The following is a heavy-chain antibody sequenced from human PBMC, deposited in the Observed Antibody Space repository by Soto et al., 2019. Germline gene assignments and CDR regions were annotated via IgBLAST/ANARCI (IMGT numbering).Heavy chain of an antibody. CDR1: GGTFSSYA. CDR3: AKDRSEYLYGYYHYGMDV. J-gene: IGHJ6*02. D-gene: IGHD3-10*01. V-gene: IGHV1-69*13. Sequence: ASVKVSCKASGGTFSSYAISWVRQAPGQGLEWMGGIIPIFGTANYAQKFQGRVTITADESTSTAYMELSSLRAEDTAVYYCAKDRSEYLYGYYHYGMDVWGQGTPVTVSS. CDR2: IIPIFGTA.